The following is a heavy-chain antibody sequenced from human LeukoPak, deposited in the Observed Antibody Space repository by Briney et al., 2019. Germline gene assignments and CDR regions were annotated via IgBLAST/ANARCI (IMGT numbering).Heavy chain of an antibody. J-gene: IGHJ5*02. CDR2: IYYGGST. CDR3: ARALLSNWFDP. CDR1: GGSVSSGSFY. V-gene: IGHV4-61*01. D-gene: IGHD2-15*01. Sequence: SETLSLTCTVSGGSVSSGSFYWSWIRQPPGKGLQWIGYIYYGGSTNYNPSLKSRVTISVDTSKNQFSLKLSSVTAADTAVYYCARALLSNWFDPWGQGTLVTVSS.